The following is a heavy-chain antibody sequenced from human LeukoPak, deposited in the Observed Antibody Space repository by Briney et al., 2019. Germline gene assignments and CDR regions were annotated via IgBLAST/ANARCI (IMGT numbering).Heavy chain of an antibody. D-gene: IGHD3-22*01. CDR1: GYSISSGYY. J-gene: IGHJ4*02. CDR3: ARAEGFHYPFDY. CDR2: IYHSGST. V-gene: IGHV4-38-2*02. Sequence: ASETLSLTCTVSGYSISSGYYWGWIRQPPGKGLEWIGSIYHSGSTYYNPSLKSRVTISADTSKNQFSLKLSSVTAADTAVYYCARAEGFHYPFDYWGQGTLVTVSS.